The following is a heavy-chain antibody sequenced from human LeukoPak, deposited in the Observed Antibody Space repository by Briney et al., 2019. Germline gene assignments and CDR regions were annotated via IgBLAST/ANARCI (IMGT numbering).Heavy chain of an antibody. D-gene: IGHD2-2*01. J-gene: IGHJ6*03. CDR3: ARAKDIVVVPAAGEAYYYYYMDV. CDR2: IYTSGST. CDR1: GGSISSYY. V-gene: IGHV4-4*07. Sequence: SETLSLTCTVSGGSISSYYWSWIRQPAGKGLEWIGRIYTSGSTNYNPSLQSRVTLSVDTSNNQFSLKLSSVTAADTAVYYCARAKDIVVVPAAGEAYYYYYMDVWGKGTTVTVSS.